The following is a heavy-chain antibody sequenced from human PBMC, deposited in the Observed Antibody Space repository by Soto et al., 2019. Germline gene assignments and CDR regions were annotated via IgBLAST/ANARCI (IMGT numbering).Heavy chain of an antibody. V-gene: IGHV3-30*18. CDR2: ISYDGSNK. CDR3: AKDRGQLVLYYYMDV. Sequence: QVQLVESGGGVVQPGRSLRLSCAASGFTFSSYGMHWVRQAPGKGLEWVAVISYDGSNKYYADSVKGRFTISRDNSKNTLYLQMNSLRAEDTAVYYCAKDRGQLVLYYYMDVWGKGTTVTVSS. J-gene: IGHJ6*03. CDR1: GFTFSSYG. D-gene: IGHD6-6*01.